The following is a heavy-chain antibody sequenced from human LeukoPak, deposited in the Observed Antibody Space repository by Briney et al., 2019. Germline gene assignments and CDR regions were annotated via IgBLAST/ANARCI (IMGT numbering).Heavy chain of an antibody. D-gene: IGHD4-17*01. CDR3: ARGENGDYGFDY. CDR2: IIPIFGTA. Sequence: ASVKVSCKASGYTFTGYYMHWVRQAPGQGLEWMGRIIPIFGTANYAQKFQGRVTITTDESTSTAYMELSSLRSEDTAVYYCARGENGDYGFDYWGQGTLVTVSS. CDR1: GYTFTGYY. J-gene: IGHJ4*02. V-gene: IGHV1-69*05.